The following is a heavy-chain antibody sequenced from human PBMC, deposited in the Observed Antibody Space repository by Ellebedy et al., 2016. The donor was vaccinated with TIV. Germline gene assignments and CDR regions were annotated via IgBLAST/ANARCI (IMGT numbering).Heavy chain of an antibody. CDR1: TGSISSYS. CDR2: IYYSGTT. Sequence: MPSETLSLTCTVSTGSISSYSWSRIRQPPGMGLEWIGCIYYSGTTNYNPSLKSRVTISVDTSKNQFSLKLSSVTAADTAVYYCARSPYDYDRSLTRAGLYFFDYWGQGTLVTVSS. J-gene: IGHJ4*02. V-gene: IGHV4-59*08. CDR3: ARSPYDYDRSLTRAGLYFFDY. D-gene: IGHD3-22*01.